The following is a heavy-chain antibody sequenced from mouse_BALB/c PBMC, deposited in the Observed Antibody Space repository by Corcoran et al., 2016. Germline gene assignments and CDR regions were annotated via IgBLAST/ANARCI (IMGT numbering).Heavy chain of an antibody. CDR1: GYTFTDYS. J-gene: IGHJ3*01. CDR3: ASIYGAAWFAY. V-gene: IGHV9-2-1*01. D-gene: IGHD1-1*02. Sequence: QIQLVQSGPELKKPGETVKISCKASGYTFTDYSMHWVKQAPGKGLKWMGWINTETGEPTYADDFKGRFAFSLETSASTAYLQINNLKNEDTATYFCASIYGAAWFAYWGQGTLVTVSA. CDR2: INTETGEP.